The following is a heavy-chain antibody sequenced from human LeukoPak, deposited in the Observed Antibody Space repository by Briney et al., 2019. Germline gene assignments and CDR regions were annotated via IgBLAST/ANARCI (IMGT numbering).Heavy chain of an antibody. J-gene: IGHJ4*02. V-gene: IGHV5-51*01. Sequence: GESLKISCKGSGYTFTIYWIGWVRQMPGKGLEWMGIIYPGDSDTKYSPSFQGQVTISVDKSISTAYLQWNSLKASDTAIYYCERRSRDGYNMIDYWGQGALVTVSS. CDR2: IYPGDSDT. D-gene: IGHD5-24*01. CDR1: GYTFTIYW. CDR3: ERRSRDGYNMIDY.